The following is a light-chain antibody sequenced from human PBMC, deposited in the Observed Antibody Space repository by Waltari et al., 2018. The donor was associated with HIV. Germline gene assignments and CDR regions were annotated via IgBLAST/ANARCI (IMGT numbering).Light chain of an antibody. CDR3: QQSHSSPIT. CDR2: AAS. Sequence: DIQMTQSPSSLSASVGERVTITCRASQSIGTYVNWYQQRPGEAPNLLIFAASTLQSGVPSRFSGSGSGTDFTLTISSLQPEDFATYYCQQSHSSPITFGQGTRLE. V-gene: IGKV1-39*01. CDR1: QSIGTY. J-gene: IGKJ5*01.